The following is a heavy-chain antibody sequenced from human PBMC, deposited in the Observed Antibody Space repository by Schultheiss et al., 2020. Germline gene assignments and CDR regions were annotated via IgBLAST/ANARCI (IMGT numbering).Heavy chain of an antibody. D-gene: IGHD2-8*01. V-gene: IGHV4-34*03. CDR1: GGSFSGYY. Sequence: SETLSLTCAVYGGSFSGYYWSWIRQPPGKGLEWIGEINHSGSTNYNPSLKSRVTISVDTSKNQFSLKLSSVTAADTAVYYCTNGFSTYYYGMDVWGQGTTVSV. CDR2: INHSGST. J-gene: IGHJ6*02. CDR3: TNGFSTYYYGMDV.